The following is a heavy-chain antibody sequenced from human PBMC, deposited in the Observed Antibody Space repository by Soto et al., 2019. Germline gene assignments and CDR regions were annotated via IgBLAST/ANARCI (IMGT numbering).Heavy chain of an antibody. V-gene: IGHV4-4*07. CDR1: DGSIRGHY. CDR2: MYDTGSA. J-gene: IGHJ4*02. D-gene: IGHD6-19*01. CDR3: ARYRHRSGWTYFDY. Sequence: SATNSHTNTVSDGSIRGHYWSWVRQNAGKGLEWLGRMYDTGSANYNPSLKSRVTMSIATSKNQLSLKLTSVTAADTAVYYCARYRHRSGWTYFDYWGQGSLVTVSS.